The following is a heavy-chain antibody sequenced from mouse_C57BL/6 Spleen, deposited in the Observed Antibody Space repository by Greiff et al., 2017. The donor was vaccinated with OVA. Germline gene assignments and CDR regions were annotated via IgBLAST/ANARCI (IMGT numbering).Heavy chain of an antibody. CDR1: GYTFTSYW. V-gene: IGHV1-55*01. CDR3: ARTKVTTVEGYFDV. CDR2: IYPGSGST. Sequence: QVQLKQPGAELVKPGASVKMSCKASGYTFTSYWITWVKQRPGQGLEWIGDIYPGSGSTNYNEKFKSKATLTVDTSSSTAYMQLSSLTSEDSSVDYGARTKVTTVEGYFDVWGTGTTVTVSS. J-gene: IGHJ1*03. D-gene: IGHD1-1*01.